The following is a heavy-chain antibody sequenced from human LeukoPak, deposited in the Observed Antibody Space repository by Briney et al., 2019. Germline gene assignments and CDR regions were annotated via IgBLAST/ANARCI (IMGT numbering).Heavy chain of an antibody. J-gene: IGHJ4*02. D-gene: IGHD3-10*01. Sequence: GGSLRLPCAASGFTFSSYAMSWVRQAPGMGLEWVSAISGSGGSTYHAASVRGRFTISRDNSKNTLYLQRNSLRAEETAVYYCAKSVVREVHCADNWGQGTLVTVSP. V-gene: IGHV3-23*01. CDR3: AKSVVREVHCADN. CDR2: ISGSGGST. CDR1: GFTFSSYA.